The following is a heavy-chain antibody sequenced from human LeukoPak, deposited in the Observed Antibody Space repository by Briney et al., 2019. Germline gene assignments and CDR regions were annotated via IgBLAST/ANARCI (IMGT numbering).Heavy chain of an antibody. D-gene: IGHD1-26*01. J-gene: IGHJ3*02. CDR2: IISYNGNT. Sequence: ASVKASCKASGYTFTSYTISWVRQAPGQGLQWMGWIISYNGNTNYAQKLQGRVTMTTDTSTSTAYMELRSLRSDDTAVYYCARVLVGATYAFDIWGQGTMVTVSS. CDR3: ARVLVGATYAFDI. CDR1: GYTFTSYT. V-gene: IGHV1-18*01.